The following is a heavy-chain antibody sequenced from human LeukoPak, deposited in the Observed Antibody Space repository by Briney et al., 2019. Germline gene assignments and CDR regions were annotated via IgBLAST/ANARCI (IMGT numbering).Heavy chain of an antibody. D-gene: IGHD3-16*01. Sequence: SETLSLTCTVSGGSISSYYWSWIRQPPGKGLEWIGYIYYSGSTNYNPSLKSRVTISVDTSKNQFSLKLSSVTAADTAVYYCAREGTLGGYYYYYMDVWGKGTTDTVSS. CDR2: IYYSGST. V-gene: IGHV4-59*01. J-gene: IGHJ6*03. CDR1: GGSISSYY. CDR3: AREGTLGGYYYYYMDV.